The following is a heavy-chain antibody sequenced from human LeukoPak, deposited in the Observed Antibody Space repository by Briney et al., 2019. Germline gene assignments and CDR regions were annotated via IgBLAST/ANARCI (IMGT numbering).Heavy chain of an antibody. CDR1: GGSFGGYY. J-gene: IGHJ4*02. V-gene: IGHV4-34*01. D-gene: IGHD6-13*01. CDR2: IYYSGST. CDR3: ARDRSDRIAAAMYYFDY. Sequence: SETLSLTCAVYGGSFGGYYWSWIRQPPGKGLEWIGSIYYSGSTYYNPSLKSRVTISVDTSKNQFSLKLSSVTAADTAVYYCARDRSDRIAAAMYYFDYWGQGTLVTVSS.